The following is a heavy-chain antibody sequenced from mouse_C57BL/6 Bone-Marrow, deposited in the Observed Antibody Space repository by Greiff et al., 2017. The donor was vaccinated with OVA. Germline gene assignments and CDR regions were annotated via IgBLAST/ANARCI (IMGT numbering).Heavy chain of an antibody. D-gene: IGHD1-1*01. V-gene: IGHV1-80*01. Sequence: QVQLKQSGAELVKPGASVKISCKASGYAFSSYWMNWVKQRPGKGLEWIGQIYPGDGDTNYNGKFKGKATLTADKSSSTAYMQLSSLTSEDSAVYFCATITTVVKDYAMDYWGQGTSVTVSS. J-gene: IGHJ4*01. CDR2: IYPGDGDT. CDR3: ATITTVVKDYAMDY. CDR1: GYAFSSYW.